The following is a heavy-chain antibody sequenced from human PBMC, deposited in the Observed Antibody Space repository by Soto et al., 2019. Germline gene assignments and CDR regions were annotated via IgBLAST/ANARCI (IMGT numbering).Heavy chain of an antibody. CDR3: ARGEVLPAASLDY. Sequence: SETLYLTCTVSGGSIISGGYCWSWIRQRPGKGLEWIGDIHYSGSTFYNPSLKSRVTISVDTSENQFSLKLSSMTAADTAVYYCARGEVLPAASLDYWGQGTLVTVSS. CDR2: IHYSGST. J-gene: IGHJ4*02. CDR1: GGSIISGGYC. V-gene: IGHV4-31*03. D-gene: IGHD2-2*01.